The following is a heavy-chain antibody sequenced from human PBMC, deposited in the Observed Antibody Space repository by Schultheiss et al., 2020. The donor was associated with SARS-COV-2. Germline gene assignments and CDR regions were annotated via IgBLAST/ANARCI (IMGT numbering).Heavy chain of an antibody. CDR3: ARGRNYYGSGTFFYYYYYMDV. Sequence: SETLSLTCAVYGGSFSGYYWSWIRQHPGKGLEWIGYIYYSGSTNYNPSLKSRVTISVDTSKNQFSLKLSSVTAADTAVYFCARGRNYYGSGTFFYYYYYMDVWGEGTTITVS. V-gene: IGHV4-59*01. J-gene: IGHJ6*03. CDR2: IYYSGST. D-gene: IGHD3-10*01. CDR1: GGSFSGYY.